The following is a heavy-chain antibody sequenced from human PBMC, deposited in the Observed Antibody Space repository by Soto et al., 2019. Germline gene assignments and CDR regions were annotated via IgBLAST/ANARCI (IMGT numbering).Heavy chain of an antibody. J-gene: IGHJ4*02. CDR3: ARDRIVATNRIQLDY. V-gene: IGHV6-1*01. Sequence: SQTLSLTCAISGDSVSSNSAAWNWIRQSPSRGLEWLGRTYYRSKWYNDYAVSVKSRITINPDTSKNQFSLQLYSVTPEDTAVYYCARDRIVATNRIQLDYWGQGALVTVSS. CDR1: GDSVSSNSAA. CDR2: TYYRSKWYN. D-gene: IGHD5-12*01.